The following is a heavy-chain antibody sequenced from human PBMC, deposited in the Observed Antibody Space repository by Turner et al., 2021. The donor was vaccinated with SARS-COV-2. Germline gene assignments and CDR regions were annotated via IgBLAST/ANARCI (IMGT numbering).Heavy chain of an antibody. V-gene: IGHV3-53*01. CDR2: IYSGGST. D-gene: IGHD3-3*01. Sequence: EGQLVESGGDLIQPGWSLRFTCAVSGFTVSSNYVTWVRQAPGKGLEWVSVIYSGGSTYYAESVKSRLTITRDNSKNTLYLQMNSLRAEDTAVYYCARDFMEVGGMDVWGQGTTVTVTS. CDR1: GFTVSSNY. CDR3: ARDFMEVGGMDV. J-gene: IGHJ6*02.